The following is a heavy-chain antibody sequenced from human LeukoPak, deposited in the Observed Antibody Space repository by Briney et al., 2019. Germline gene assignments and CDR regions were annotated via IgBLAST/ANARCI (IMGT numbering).Heavy chain of an antibody. CDR1: GGSISSGDYY. CDR2: IYYSGST. Sequence: PSETLSLTCSVSGGSISSGDYYWSWIRQPPGKGLEWLGYIYYSGSTYYSPSLKSRITISVDTSKNQFSLELSSVTAADTAVYYCARTHSDYEYYFDDWGQGTLVTVSS. J-gene: IGHJ4*02. D-gene: IGHD5-12*01. CDR3: ARTHSDYEYYFDD. V-gene: IGHV4-30-4*08.